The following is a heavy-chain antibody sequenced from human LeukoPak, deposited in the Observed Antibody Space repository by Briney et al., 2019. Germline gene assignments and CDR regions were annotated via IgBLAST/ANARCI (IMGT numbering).Heavy chain of an antibody. Sequence: GGSLRLSCAASGFTFSSYSMNWVRQAPGKGLEWVSYISSSSSTIYYADSVKGRFTISRDNAKNSLYLQMNSLRAEDTAVYYCARQARLDCSSTSCPKVRRNAFDIWGQGTMVTVSS. CDR3: ARQARLDCSSTSCPKVRRNAFDI. CDR2: ISSSSSTI. V-gene: IGHV3-48*04. J-gene: IGHJ3*02. D-gene: IGHD2-2*01. CDR1: GFTFSSYS.